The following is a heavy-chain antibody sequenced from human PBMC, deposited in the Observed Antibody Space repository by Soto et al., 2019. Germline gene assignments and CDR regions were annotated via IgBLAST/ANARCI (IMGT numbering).Heavy chain of an antibody. CDR2: INESGST. CDR3: ARGSGIVALPGELEDVNYDY. Sequence: QVQLQPGGAGLVKPSETLSLSCAVYGQSFSGHSWAWIRQPPGKGLEWIGEINESGSTYYNPSLKRRVTISSDTSKNQFSLKLSSVSAADTAAYFCARGSGIVALPGELEDVNYDYWGQGTLVNVSS. J-gene: IGHJ4*02. V-gene: IGHV4-34*01. CDR1: GQSFSGHS. D-gene: IGHD1-1*01.